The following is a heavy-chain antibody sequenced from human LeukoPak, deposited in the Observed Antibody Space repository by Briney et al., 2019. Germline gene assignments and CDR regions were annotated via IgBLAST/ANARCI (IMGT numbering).Heavy chain of an antibody. Sequence: SQTLSLTCAISGDSVSSTNTAWTWIRQSPSRGLEWLGRTYYRSKWYTDYAVSVKSRITINPDTSKNQFSLQLNSLTPEDTAVYSCARGWGFDFWGQGTLVTVSS. J-gene: IGHJ4*02. CDR3: ARGWGFDF. D-gene: IGHD7-27*01. CDR1: GDSVSSTNTA. V-gene: IGHV6-1*01. CDR2: TYYRSKWYT.